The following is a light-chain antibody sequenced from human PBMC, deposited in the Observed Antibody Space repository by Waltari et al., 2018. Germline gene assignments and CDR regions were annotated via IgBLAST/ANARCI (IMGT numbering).Light chain of an antibody. CDR3: QQYNNWPRT. CDR2: GAS. CDR1: QSVSSN. V-gene: IGKV3-15*01. Sequence: IVMTQSPATLSVSPGERATLSCRASQSVSSNLAWYQQQPGQAPRLLIYGASTRATGIPARFSGSGSGTEFTLTISSLQSEDFAVYYCQQYNNWPRTFGGGTKVEIK. J-gene: IGKJ4*01.